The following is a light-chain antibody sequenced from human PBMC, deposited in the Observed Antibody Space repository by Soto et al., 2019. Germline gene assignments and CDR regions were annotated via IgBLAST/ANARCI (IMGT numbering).Light chain of an antibody. V-gene: IGKV1-5*03. CDR1: QSISRW. CDR2: AAS. CDR3: QQYNDSFPYT. J-gene: IGKJ2*01. Sequence: DIQMTQSPSTLSASVVDRVTITCRASQSISRWLAWYQQKPGTAPKLLIYAASTLESGVPSRFSGSRSGTEFTLTVSSLQPDDFATYYCQQYNDSFPYTFGQGTKVDIK.